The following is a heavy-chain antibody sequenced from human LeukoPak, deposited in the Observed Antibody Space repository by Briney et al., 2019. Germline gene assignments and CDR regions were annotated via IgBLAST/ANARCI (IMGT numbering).Heavy chain of an antibody. Sequence: PSETLSLTCTVSGGSISSYYWSWIGQPPGKGLEWIGYIYYSGSTNYNPSLKSRVTISVDTSKNQFSLKLSSVTAADTAVYYCASGVDVYGDYFDYWGQGTLVTVSS. CDR1: GGSISSYY. D-gene: IGHD4-17*01. J-gene: IGHJ4*02. CDR3: ASGVDVYGDYFDY. CDR2: IYYSGST. V-gene: IGHV4-59*01.